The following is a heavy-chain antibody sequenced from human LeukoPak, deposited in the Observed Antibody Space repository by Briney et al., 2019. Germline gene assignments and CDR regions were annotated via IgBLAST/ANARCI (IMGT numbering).Heavy chain of an antibody. CDR3: ARGDRAAVGPFDY. D-gene: IGHD6-13*01. V-gene: IGHV3-30*14. CDR1: GFTFSSYA. Sequence: GSLRLSCATSGFTFSSYALHWVRQAPGKGLEWVAVMSYDGSNKFYADSVKGRFTISRDNSKNTVYLQMNSLRAEDTAVYYCARGDRAAVGPFDYWGQGTLVTVSS. CDR2: MSYDGSNK. J-gene: IGHJ4*02.